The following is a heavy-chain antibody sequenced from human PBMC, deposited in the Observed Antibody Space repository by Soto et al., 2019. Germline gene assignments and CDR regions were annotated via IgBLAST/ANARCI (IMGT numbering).Heavy chain of an antibody. Sequence: SVKVSCKASGVTLSSYVIMWVRQAPGQGLEWMGGVIPLFATANYAHQFRDRVTITADKSTSTVYMELSSLKSEDTAVYFCAGFGYSKGYAHWGQGXLVTVSS. CDR2: VIPLFATA. J-gene: IGHJ4*02. CDR3: AGFGYSKGYAH. D-gene: IGHD4-4*01. CDR1: GVTLSSYV. V-gene: IGHV1-69*06.